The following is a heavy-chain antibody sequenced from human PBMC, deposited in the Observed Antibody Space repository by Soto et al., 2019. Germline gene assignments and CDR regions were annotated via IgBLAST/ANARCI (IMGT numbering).Heavy chain of an antibody. CDR3: ARAELHNLYNYEAMDV. CDR1: GYTFIGNY. J-gene: IGHJ6*02. Sequence: QVQLVQSGAEVRNPGASLKVSCKASGYTFIGNYIHWVRQAPGQGLEWMGWMSPSGGDTKFAQRFEGRVTMTRDTSISTAYMELSSLRSDDTAIYYGARAELHNLYNYEAMDVWGQGTMVTVSS. D-gene: IGHD1-1*01. V-gene: IGHV1-2*02. CDR2: MSPSGGDT.